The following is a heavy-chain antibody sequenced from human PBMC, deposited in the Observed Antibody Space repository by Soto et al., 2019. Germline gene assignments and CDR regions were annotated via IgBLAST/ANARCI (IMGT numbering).Heavy chain of an antibody. CDR3: ARDLLYYDFWSGGNTVPYYFDY. V-gene: IGHV3-7*01. CDR1: GFSFSSYW. Sequence: GGSLRLSCAASGFSFSSYWMSWVRQAPGKGLEWVANIKQDGSEKYYVDSVKGRFTISRDKAKNSLYLQMNSLRAEDTAMYYCARDLLYYDFWSGGNTVPYYFDYWGQGTLVTVS. CDR2: IKQDGSEK. J-gene: IGHJ4*02. D-gene: IGHD3-3*01.